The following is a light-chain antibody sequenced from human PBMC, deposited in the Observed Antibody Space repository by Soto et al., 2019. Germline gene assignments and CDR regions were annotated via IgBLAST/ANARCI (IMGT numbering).Light chain of an antibody. CDR1: HSLLHSYGYNF. Sequence: EIVMTQSPLFLPVTPGEPAPISCRSSHSLLHSYGYNFLDWYVQKPGQSPQLLIYLGSNRASGVPDRFSGSGSGTDFTLKISRVEAEDVGVYYCMQALQTPFTFGPGTKVDIK. CDR3: MQALQTPFT. CDR2: LGS. V-gene: IGKV2-28*01. J-gene: IGKJ3*01.